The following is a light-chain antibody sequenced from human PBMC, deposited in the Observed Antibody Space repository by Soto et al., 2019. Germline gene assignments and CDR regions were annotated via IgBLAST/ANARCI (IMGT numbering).Light chain of an antibody. Sequence: QSVLTQPPSVSGSPGQRVTISCTGSSSNIGARYDVHWYQQLPGTAPKLLIFDDSIRPSGVPDRFSASTSGTSAFLAITGLQAEDEADYYCCSYAGRYTRVFGGGTKLTVL. CDR2: DDS. J-gene: IGLJ3*02. CDR1: SSNIGARYD. V-gene: IGLV1-40*01. CDR3: CSYAGRYTRV.